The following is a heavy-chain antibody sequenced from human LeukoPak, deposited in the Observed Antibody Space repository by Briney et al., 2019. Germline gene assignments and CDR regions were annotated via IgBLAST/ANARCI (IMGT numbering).Heavy chain of an antibody. V-gene: IGHV3-64*02. Sequence: PGGSLRLSCAASGFTFGSFALHWVRQAPGKGLEYVSAITGDGNRTHYAGSVKGRFTISRDNSKNTLYLQTGTLRPEDRAVYYCAREPSDYDTLDFWGQGTLVAVSS. CDR3: AREPSDYDTLDF. CDR2: ITGDGNRT. CDR1: GFTFGSFA. D-gene: IGHD5-12*01. J-gene: IGHJ4*02.